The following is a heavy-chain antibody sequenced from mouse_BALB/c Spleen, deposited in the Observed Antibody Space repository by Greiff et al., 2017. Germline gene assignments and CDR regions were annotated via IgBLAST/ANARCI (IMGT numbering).Heavy chain of an antibody. CDR2: IDPYYGGT. V-gene: IGHV1-39*01. CDR3: ARYGNYHYAMDY. J-gene: IGHJ4*01. D-gene: IGHD2-1*01. CDR1: GYSFTGYN. Sequence: EVKLMESGPELEKPGASVKISCKASGYSFTGYNMNWVKQSNGKSLEWIGNIDPYYGGTSYNQKFKGKATLTVDKSSSTAYMQLKSLTSEDSAVYYCARYGNYHYAMDYWGQGTSVTVSS.